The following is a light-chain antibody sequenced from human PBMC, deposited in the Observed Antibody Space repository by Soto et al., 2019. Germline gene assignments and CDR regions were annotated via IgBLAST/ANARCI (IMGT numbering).Light chain of an antibody. CDR3: QSYDISLSGYV. CDR2: ENN. J-gene: IGLJ1*01. V-gene: IGLV1-40*01. Sequence: QSVLTQPPSVSEAPGQRVTISCTGSSSNIGAGYEAHWYQQVPGTAPKLLIYENNNRPSGVPDRFSGSKSCTSASLAITGLQAEDESEYYCQSYDISLSGYVFGTGTKVTVL. CDR1: SSNIGAGYE.